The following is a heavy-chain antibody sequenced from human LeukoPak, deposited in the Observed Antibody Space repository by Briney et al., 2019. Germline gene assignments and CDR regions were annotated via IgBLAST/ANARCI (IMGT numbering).Heavy chain of an antibody. D-gene: IGHD3-10*01. CDR3: ATDSYVSGSYYRLFY. V-gene: IGHV3-21*01. CDR1: GFTISSYS. J-gene: IGHJ4*02. Sequence: GGSLRLSCAASGFTISSYSMNWVRQAPGKGLEWVSSIDSSSLFVYWADSLKGRFTISRDNAKNSLYLQMNSLRAEDTAVYYCATDSYVSGSYYRLFYWGQGTLVTVSS. CDR2: IDSSSLFV.